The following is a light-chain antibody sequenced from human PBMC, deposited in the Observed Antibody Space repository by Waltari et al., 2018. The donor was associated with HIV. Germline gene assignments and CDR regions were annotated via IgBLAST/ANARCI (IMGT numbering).Light chain of an antibody. Sequence: SFELTQAPSVSVSPGQTHRLTCSGDALAKHYSYWYQQKPGQAPVVVIYKDTARPSGIPERFSGSSSGTTVTLTIRGVQAEDEADYFCQSADTSGTRVFGPGTKVTVL. J-gene: IGLJ1*01. CDR2: KDT. V-gene: IGLV3-25*03. CDR1: ALAKHY. CDR3: QSADTSGTRV.